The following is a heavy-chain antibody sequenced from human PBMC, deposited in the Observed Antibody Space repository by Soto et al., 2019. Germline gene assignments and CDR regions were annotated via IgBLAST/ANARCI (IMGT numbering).Heavy chain of an antibody. CDR3: ARHGAGFDY. CDR2: IYPGDSDT. J-gene: IGHJ4*02. Sequence: GESLKISCKASGYGFTTYWIAWVRQMPGKGLEWMGIIYPGDSDTKYSPSFQGQVTISADKSISTAFLQWSSLKASDTAMYYCARHGAGFDYWGRGTLVTVSS. D-gene: IGHD6-13*01. CDR1: GYGFTTYW. V-gene: IGHV5-51*01.